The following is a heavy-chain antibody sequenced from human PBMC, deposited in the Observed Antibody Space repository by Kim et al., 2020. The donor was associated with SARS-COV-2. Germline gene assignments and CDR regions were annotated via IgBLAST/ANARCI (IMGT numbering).Heavy chain of an antibody. V-gene: IGHV4-34*01. D-gene: IGHD1-26*01. CDR3: ARGLGGSYQKLDY. Sequence: YNPSLKRRVTISVDTSKNQFSLKLSSVTAADTAVYYCARGLGGSYQKLDYWGQGTLVTVFS. J-gene: IGHJ4*02.